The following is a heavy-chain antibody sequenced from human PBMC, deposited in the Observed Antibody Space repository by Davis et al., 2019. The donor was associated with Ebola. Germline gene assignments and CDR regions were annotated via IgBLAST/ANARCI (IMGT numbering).Heavy chain of an antibody. CDR1: GGTFSSYA. Sequence: ASVKVSCKASGGTFSSYAISWARQAPGQGLEWMGWINPNSGGTNYAQKFQGWVTMTRDTSISTAYLQWSSLKASDTAMYYCARNYYGSGSLPDYWGQGTLVTVSS. CDR3: ARNYYGSGSLPDY. CDR2: INPNSGGT. J-gene: IGHJ4*02. V-gene: IGHV1-2*04. D-gene: IGHD3-10*01.